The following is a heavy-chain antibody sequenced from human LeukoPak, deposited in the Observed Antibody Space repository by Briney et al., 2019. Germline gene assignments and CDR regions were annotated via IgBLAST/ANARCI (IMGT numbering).Heavy chain of an antibody. Sequence: PGGSLRLSCAASGFTFSSYGMHWVRQAPGKGLEWVAFIRYDGKSKYYADSVKGRFTMSRDNSKNTLYLQMNSLRAEDTAVYYCVKGDYYGSGSYYTTRTPFDYWGQGTLVTVSS. CDR1: GFTFSSYG. D-gene: IGHD3-10*01. CDR3: VKGDYYGSGSYYTTRTPFDY. J-gene: IGHJ4*02. CDR2: IRYDGKSK. V-gene: IGHV3-30*02.